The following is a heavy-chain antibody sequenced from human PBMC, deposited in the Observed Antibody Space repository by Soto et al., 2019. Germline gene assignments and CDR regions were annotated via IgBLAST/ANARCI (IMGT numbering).Heavy chain of an antibody. J-gene: IGHJ4*02. CDR2: ITGDGGDT. Sequence: PGGSLRLSCVASGFTFSSYAMSWVRQAPGKGLEWVSAITGDGGDTFHADSVRGRLTISRDNSRNTLYLQMDSLRAEDTALYYCAKGYATSRPYYFDYWGQGTLVTVYS. CDR1: GFTFSSYA. D-gene: IGHD5-18*01. CDR3: AKGYATSRPYYFDY. V-gene: IGHV3-23*01.